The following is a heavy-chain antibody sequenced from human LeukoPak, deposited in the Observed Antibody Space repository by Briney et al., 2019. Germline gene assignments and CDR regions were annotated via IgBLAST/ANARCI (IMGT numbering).Heavy chain of an antibody. J-gene: IGHJ5*02. Sequence: SETLSLTCTVSGGSISSSSYYWGWIRQPPGKGLEWIGSIYYSGSTYYNPSLKSRVTISVDTSKNQFSLKLSSVTAADTAVYYCARDLGGWELHRFDPWGQGTLVTVSS. CDR3: ARDLGGWELHRFDP. D-gene: IGHD1-26*01. CDR1: GGSISSSSYY. V-gene: IGHV4-39*07. CDR2: IYYSGST.